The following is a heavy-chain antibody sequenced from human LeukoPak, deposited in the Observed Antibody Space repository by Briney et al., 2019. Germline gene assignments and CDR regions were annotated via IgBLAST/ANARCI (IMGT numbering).Heavy chain of an antibody. V-gene: IGHV3-15*01. CDR1: GFTFSNAW. Sequence: SGGSLRLSCAASGFTFSNAWMSWVRQAPGEGLEWVGRIKSKTDGGTTDYAAPVKGRFTISRDDSKNTLYLQMNSLKTEDTAVYYCTTASWAAAGDFDYWGQGTLVTVSS. D-gene: IGHD6-13*01. CDR2: IKSKTDGGTT. CDR3: TTASWAAAGDFDY. J-gene: IGHJ4*02.